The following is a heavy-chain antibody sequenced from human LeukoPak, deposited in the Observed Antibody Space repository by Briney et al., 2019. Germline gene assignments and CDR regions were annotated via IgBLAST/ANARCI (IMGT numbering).Heavy chain of an antibody. Sequence: ASVKVSCKASGYTFTSYGISWVRQAPGQGLEWMGWISVYKGNTNYAQKLQGGVTMTTDTSTSTVYMELRSLRSDDTAVYYCGRSMDSSTSRLIEYWGQGTLVTVSS. CDR3: GRSMDSSTSRLIEY. J-gene: IGHJ4*02. CDR1: GYTFTSYG. CDR2: ISVYKGNT. V-gene: IGHV1-18*01. D-gene: IGHD6-6*01.